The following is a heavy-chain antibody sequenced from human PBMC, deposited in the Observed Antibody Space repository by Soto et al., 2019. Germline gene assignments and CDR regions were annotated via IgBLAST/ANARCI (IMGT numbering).Heavy chain of an antibody. Sequence: QVQLVESGGGVVQPGRSLRLSCAASGFTFSSYGMHWVRQAPGKGLEWVAVISYDGSNKYYADSVKGRFTISRDNSKNTLYLQMNSLRAEDTAVYYCAKTRYNWTPREVHTFDYWGQGTLVTVSS. D-gene: IGHD1-20*01. CDR1: GFTFSSYG. CDR3: AKTRYNWTPREVHTFDY. V-gene: IGHV3-30*18. J-gene: IGHJ4*02. CDR2: ISYDGSNK.